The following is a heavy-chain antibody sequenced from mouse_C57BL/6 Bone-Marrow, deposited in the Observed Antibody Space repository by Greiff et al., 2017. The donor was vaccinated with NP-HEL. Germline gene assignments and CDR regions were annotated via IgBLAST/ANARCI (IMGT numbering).Heavy chain of an antibody. CDR2: IDPENGDT. D-gene: IGHD1-1*01. CDR3: TTPELRFDY. CDR1: GFNIKDDY. Sequence: EVQLKESGAELVRPGASVKLSCTASGFNIKDDYMHWVKQRPEQGLEWIGWIDPENGDTEYASKFQGKATITADTSSNTAYLQLSSLTSEDTAVYYCTTPELRFDYWGQGTTLTVSS. V-gene: IGHV14-4*01. J-gene: IGHJ2*01.